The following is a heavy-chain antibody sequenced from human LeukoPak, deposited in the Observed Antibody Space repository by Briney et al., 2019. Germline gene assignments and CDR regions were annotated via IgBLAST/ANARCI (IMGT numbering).Heavy chain of an antibody. CDR2: ITLSSSTI. D-gene: IGHD3-10*01. Sequence: GGSLRLSCAASGFNFNNYNMNWVRQAPGKGLEWVSYITLSSSTIYYADSVKGRFTISRDNAKNSLYLQMNSLRAEDTAVYCCARAPPQKSQYYYGSGSYWNYYYYYMDVWGKGTTVTISS. J-gene: IGHJ6*03. V-gene: IGHV3-48*01. CDR1: GFNFNNYN. CDR3: ARAPPQKSQYYYGSGSYWNYYYYYMDV.